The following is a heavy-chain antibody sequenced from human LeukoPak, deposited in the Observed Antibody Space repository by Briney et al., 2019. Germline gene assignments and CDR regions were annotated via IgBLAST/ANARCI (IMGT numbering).Heavy chain of an antibody. D-gene: IGHD1-1*01. V-gene: IGHV4-59*01. Sequence: SETLSLTCTVAGGSISSDYWSWIRQPPGKGLEWIGYIYYSGSTNYNPSLKSRVTISVDTSKNQFSLKLSSVTAADTAVYYCARDRNWNSDAFDIWGQGTMVTVSS. CDR3: ARDRNWNSDAFDI. J-gene: IGHJ3*02. CDR1: GGSISSDY. CDR2: IYYSGST.